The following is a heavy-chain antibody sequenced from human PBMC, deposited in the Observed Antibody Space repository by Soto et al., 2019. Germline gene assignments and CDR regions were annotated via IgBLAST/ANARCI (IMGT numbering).Heavy chain of an antibody. D-gene: IGHD2-2*01. J-gene: IGHJ4*02. CDR2: ISYDGSNK. Sequence: GGSLRLSCAASGFTFSSYGMHWVRQAPGKGLEWVAVISYDGSNKYYADSVKGRFTISRDNSKNTLYLQMNSLRAEDTAVYYCANEVDCSSTRCYAPNFDYWGQGTLVTVSS. CDR3: ANEVDCSSTRCYAPNFDY. CDR1: GFTFSSYG. V-gene: IGHV3-30*18.